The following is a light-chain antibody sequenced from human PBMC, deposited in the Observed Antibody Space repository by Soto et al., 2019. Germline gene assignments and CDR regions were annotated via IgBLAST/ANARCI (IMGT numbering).Light chain of an antibody. Sequence: DIVMTQSPDSLAVSLGERATINCKSSQSLLYSSNNKNYLAWYQQKSGQPPKLLIYWASTRESWVPARFSGSGSVTDFTLTISSLQAEDVALYYCQQYYNTPTPPTFRQGTKLQIK. CDR3: QQYYNTPTPPT. V-gene: IGKV4-1*01. J-gene: IGKJ2*01. CDR2: WAS. CDR1: QSLLYSSNNKNY.